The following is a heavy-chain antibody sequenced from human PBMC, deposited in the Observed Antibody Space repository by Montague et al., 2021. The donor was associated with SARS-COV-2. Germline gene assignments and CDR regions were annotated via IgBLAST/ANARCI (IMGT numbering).Heavy chain of an antibody. V-gene: IGHV4-39*01. CDR1: GGSISSSSYY. CDR2: ICYSGST. J-gene: IGHJ3*02. Sequence: SETLSLTCTVSGGSISSSSYYWGWIRQPPGKGLEWIGSICYSGSTYYNPSLKSRVTISVDTSKNQFSLELSSVTAADTAVYYCARHGLAGITIFGVVTPRGGFDIWGQGTMVTVSS. D-gene: IGHD3-3*01. CDR3: ARHGLAGITIFGVVTPRGGFDI.